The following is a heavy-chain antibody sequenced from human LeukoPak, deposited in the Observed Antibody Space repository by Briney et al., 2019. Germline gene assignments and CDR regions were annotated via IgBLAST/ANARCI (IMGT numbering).Heavy chain of an antibody. J-gene: IGHJ4*02. CDR3: AKDIGKYYDSSGYWEFDY. Sequence: GGSLRLSCAASGFTFDDYAMHWVRQAPGKGLEWVSGISWNSGRIGYADSVKGRFTISRDNAKNSLYLQMNSLRAEDTALYYCAKDIGKYYDSSGYWEFDYWGQGTLVTVSS. CDR1: GFTFDDYA. V-gene: IGHV3-9*01. D-gene: IGHD3-22*01. CDR2: ISWNSGRI.